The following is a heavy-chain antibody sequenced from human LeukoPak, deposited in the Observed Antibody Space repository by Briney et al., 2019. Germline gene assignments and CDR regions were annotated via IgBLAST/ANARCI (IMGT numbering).Heavy chain of an antibody. V-gene: IGHV3-30*18. CDR3: AKYYYDSSGYGPADY. J-gene: IGHJ4*02. D-gene: IGHD3-22*01. Sequence: PGGSLRLSCAASGFTFSSYGMHWVRQAPDKGLEWVAVISYDGSNKYYADSVKGRFTISRDNSKNTLYLQMNSLRAEDTAVYCCAKYYYDSSGYGPADYWGQGTLVTVSS. CDR1: GFTFSSYG. CDR2: ISYDGSNK.